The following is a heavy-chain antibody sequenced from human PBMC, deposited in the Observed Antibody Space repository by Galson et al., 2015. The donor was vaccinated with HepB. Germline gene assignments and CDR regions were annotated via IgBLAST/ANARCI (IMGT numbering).Heavy chain of an antibody. Sequence: SLRLSCAASGFTFSSYAMSWVRQAPGKGLEWVSAISGSGGSTYYADSVKGRFTISRDNSKNTLYLQMNSLRAEDTAVYYCARGIEQWLVGEGDAFDIWGQGTMVTVSS. J-gene: IGHJ3*02. CDR2: ISGSGGST. V-gene: IGHV3-23*01. D-gene: IGHD6-19*01. CDR3: ARGIEQWLVGEGDAFDI. CDR1: GFTFSSYA.